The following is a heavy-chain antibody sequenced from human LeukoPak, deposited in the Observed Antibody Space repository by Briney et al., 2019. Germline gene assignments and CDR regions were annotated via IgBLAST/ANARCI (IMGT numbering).Heavy chain of an antibody. V-gene: IGHV4-31*03. Sequence: SQTLSLTCTVSGGSISNGGYYWGWIRQHRGKGLEWIVYIYYSGSANYNPPLKSRVTMSVDTSKNQFSLKLSSVTAADTAVYYCAADSKSAVAGLVRFDYWGQGILVTVSS. CDR3: AADSKSAVAGLVRFDY. CDR2: IYYSGSA. CDR1: GGSISNGGYY. J-gene: IGHJ4*02. D-gene: IGHD6-19*01.